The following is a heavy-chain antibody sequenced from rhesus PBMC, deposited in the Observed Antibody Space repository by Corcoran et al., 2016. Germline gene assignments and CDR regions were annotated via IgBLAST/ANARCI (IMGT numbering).Heavy chain of an antibody. D-gene: IGHD6S26*01. Sequence: EVQLVESGGGLVQPGGSLRLSCAASGFTFSSYGMHWVRQAPGKGREWVAVISYDGSKKYNAHAVKDRFTISRDNSKKMLYLQMNNLKLEDTAVYYCAEGLIAAADPGGYFDYWGQGVLVTVSS. CDR1: GFTFSSYG. J-gene: IGHJ4*01. CDR2: ISYDGSKK. V-gene: IGHV3-54*02. CDR3: AEGLIAAADPGGYFDY.